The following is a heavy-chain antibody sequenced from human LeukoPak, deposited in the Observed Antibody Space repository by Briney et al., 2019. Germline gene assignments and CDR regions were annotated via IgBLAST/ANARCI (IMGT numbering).Heavy chain of an antibody. CDR2: ISAYNGNA. CDR1: GYTFTGYY. J-gene: IGHJ4*02. CDR3: ARQAWSFTMIVAAWDFDY. Sequence: GASVKVSCKASGYTFTGYYMHWVRQAPGQGLEWMGWISAYNGNANYAQKLQGRVTMTTDTSTSTAYMELRSLRSDDTAVYYCARQAWSFTMIVAAWDFDYWGQGTLVTVSS. V-gene: IGHV1-18*04. D-gene: IGHD3-22*01.